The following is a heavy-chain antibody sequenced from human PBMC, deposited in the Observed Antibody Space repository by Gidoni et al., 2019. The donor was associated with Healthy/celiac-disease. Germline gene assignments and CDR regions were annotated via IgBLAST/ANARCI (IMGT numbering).Heavy chain of an antibody. V-gene: IGHV1-69*01. CDR3: ARDVSTIFGVENWFDP. J-gene: IGHJ5*02. D-gene: IGHD3-3*01. CDR1: GSTFSSYA. Sequence: QVQLVQSGAEVKKPGSSVTVSCTASGSTFSSYAIRWVRPAPGQGLEWMGGISPIFGTANYAQKFQGRVTITADESTSTAYMELSSLRSENTAVYYCARDVSTIFGVENWFDPWGQGTLVTVSS. CDR2: ISPIFGTA.